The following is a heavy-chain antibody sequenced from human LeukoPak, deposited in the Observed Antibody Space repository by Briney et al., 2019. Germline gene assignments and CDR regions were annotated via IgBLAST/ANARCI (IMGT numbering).Heavy chain of an antibody. D-gene: IGHD6-6*01. J-gene: IGHJ5*02. CDR3: AKDSEISSYSSYRNWFDP. V-gene: IGHV3-23*01. CDR1: EFTVTSNY. Sequence: GGSLRLSCAASEFTVTSNYMSWVRQAPGKGLEWVSAISGSGGSTYYADSVKGRFTISRDNSKNTLYLQMNSLRAEDTAVYYCAKDSEISSYSSYRNWFDPWGQGTLVTVSS. CDR2: ISGSGGST.